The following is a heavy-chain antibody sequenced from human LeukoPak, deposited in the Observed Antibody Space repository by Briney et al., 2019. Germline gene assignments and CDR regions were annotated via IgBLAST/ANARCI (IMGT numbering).Heavy chain of an antibody. V-gene: IGHV4-39*07. J-gene: IGHJ6*03. CDR3: ARDLWGHSGSYPPFYYMDV. CDR2: IYYSGST. D-gene: IGHD1-26*01. CDR1: GGSISSSSYY. Sequence: SETLSLTCTVSGGSISSSSYYWGWIRQPPGKGLEWIGSIYYSGSTYYNPSLKSRVTISVDTSKNQFSLKLSSVTAADTAVYYCARDLWGHSGSYPPFYYMDVWGKGTTVTISS.